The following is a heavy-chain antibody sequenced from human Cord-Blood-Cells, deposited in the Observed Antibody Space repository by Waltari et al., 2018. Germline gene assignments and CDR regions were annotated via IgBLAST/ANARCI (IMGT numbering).Heavy chain of an antibody. V-gene: IGHV4-4*07. CDR3: ARDGYSSGWYEYYMDV. Sequence: QVQLQESGPGLVKPSETLSLTCTVPGGSISSYYWSWIRQPAGKGLEGIGRIYTSGSTNYNPSLKSRVTMSVDTSKNQCSLKLSSVTAADTAVYYCARDGYSSGWYEYYMDVWGKGTTVTVSS. CDR1: GGSISSYY. J-gene: IGHJ6*03. CDR2: IYTSGST. D-gene: IGHD6-19*01.